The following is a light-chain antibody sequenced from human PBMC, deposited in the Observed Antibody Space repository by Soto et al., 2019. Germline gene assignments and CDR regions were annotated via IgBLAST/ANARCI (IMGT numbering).Light chain of an antibody. Sequence: QSALTQPRSVSGSPGQSVTISCTGTNSDVGGYNYVSWYQQYPGKAPKLMISGVSERPSGVPDRFSGSKSGNTASLTISGLQAEDEADYYCCSYATGATWVFGGGTKLTVL. J-gene: IGLJ3*02. CDR2: GVS. V-gene: IGLV2-11*01. CDR1: NSDVGGYNY. CDR3: CSYATGATWV.